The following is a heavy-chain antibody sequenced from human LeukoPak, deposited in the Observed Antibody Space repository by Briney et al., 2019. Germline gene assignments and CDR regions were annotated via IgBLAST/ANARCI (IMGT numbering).Heavy chain of an antibody. J-gene: IGHJ5*02. D-gene: IGHD3-16*02. CDR3: ARVSTANWFDP. CDR1: GGSISSYY. V-gene: IGHV4-59*01. CDR2: IYYSGST. Sequence: SETLSLTCTVSGGSISSYYWSWIRQPPGKGLEWIGYIYYSGSTDYNPSLKSRVTISVDTSKYQFSLKLSSVTAADTAVYYCARVSTANWFDPWGQGTLVTVSS.